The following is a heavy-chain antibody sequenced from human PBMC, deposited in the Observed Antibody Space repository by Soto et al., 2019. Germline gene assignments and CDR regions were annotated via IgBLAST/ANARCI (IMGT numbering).Heavy chain of an antibody. J-gene: IGHJ4*02. CDR2: IKQDGSEK. Sequence: EVQLVESGGGLVQPGGSLRLSCAASGFTFSSYWMSWVRQAPGKGLEWVANIKQDGSEKYYVDSVKGRFTISRDNAKNSLYLQMNSLRAEDTAVYYCARDLAWFGHYYFDYWGQGTLVTVSS. CDR3: ARDLAWFGHYYFDY. CDR1: GFTFSSYW. D-gene: IGHD3-10*01. V-gene: IGHV3-7*01.